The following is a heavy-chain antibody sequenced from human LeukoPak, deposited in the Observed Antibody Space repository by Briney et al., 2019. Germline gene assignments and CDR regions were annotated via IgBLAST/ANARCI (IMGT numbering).Heavy chain of an antibody. V-gene: IGHV3-7*01. J-gene: IGHJ4*02. Sequence: GGSLRLSCAAAGFTFSSYWMSWVRQAPGKGLEWVANIKQDGSEKYYVDSVKGRFAISRDNAKNSLYLQMNSLRAEDTAVYYCARRAGAYSHPYDYWGQGTLVTVSS. D-gene: IGHD4/OR15-4a*01. CDR3: ARRAGAYSHPYDY. CDR2: IKQDGSEK. CDR1: GFTFSSYW.